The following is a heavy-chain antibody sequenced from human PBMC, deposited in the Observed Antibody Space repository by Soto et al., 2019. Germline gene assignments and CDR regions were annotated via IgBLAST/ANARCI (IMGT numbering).Heavy chain of an antibody. D-gene: IGHD3-22*01. V-gene: IGHV4-59*01. CDR3: ARHGALVQMIGSCWFDP. J-gene: IGHJ5*02. CDR1: GGSITSDY. CDR2: IFYTGIT. Sequence: QVQLQESGPGLVKPSETLSLTCTVSGGSITSDYWSWIRQSPGKGLEWIAFIFYTGITNYNPSLTSRATISVDTSQSQCSLMLNSVTAADTAVYYCARHGALVQMIGSCWFDPRGQGTLVTVSS.